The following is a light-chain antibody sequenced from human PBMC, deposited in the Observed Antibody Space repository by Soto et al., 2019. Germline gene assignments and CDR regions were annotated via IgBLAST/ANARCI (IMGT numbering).Light chain of an antibody. CDR2: DAS. V-gene: IGLV2-11*01. J-gene: IGLJ3*02. CDR1: TGDVGAYNF. CDR3: CSYAGSFTWM. Sequence: QSALTQPRSVSGSPGQSVTISCTGTTGDVGAYNFVSWYQLHPGKAPKLMIYDASKRPSGVPDRFSASKSGNTASLTISGLQAEDEADYYCCSYAGSFTWMFGGGTKLTVL.